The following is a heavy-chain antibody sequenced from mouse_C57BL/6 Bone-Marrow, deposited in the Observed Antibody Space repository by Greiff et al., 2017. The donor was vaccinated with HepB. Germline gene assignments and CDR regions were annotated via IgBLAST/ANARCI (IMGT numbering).Heavy chain of an antibody. D-gene: IGHD1-1*01. CDR2: IYPRSGNT. CDR3: ARILYDYGSRLWYFDV. J-gene: IGHJ1*03. V-gene: IGHV1-81*01. Sequence: QVQLQQSGAELARPGASVKLSCKASGYTFTSYGISWVKQSTGQGLEWIGEIYPRSGNTYYNEKFKGKATLTADKSSSTAYMELRSLTSEDSAVYFCARILYDYGSRLWYFDVWGTGTTVTVSS. CDR1: GYTFTSYG.